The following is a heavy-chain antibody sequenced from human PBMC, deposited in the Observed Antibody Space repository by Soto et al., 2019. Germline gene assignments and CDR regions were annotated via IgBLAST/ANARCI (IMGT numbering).Heavy chain of an antibody. V-gene: IGHV1-69*13. CDR3: ATSRDGYNYEAGY. CDR1: GDTFSSYA. Sequence: SVKVFCKASGDTFSSYAISWFRQAPGQGHEWMGGIIPIFGTANYAQKFQGRVTITADESTSTAYMELSGLRSEDTAVYYCATSRDGYNYEAGYWGQGTLVTVSS. J-gene: IGHJ4*02. D-gene: IGHD5-12*01. CDR2: IIPIFGTA.